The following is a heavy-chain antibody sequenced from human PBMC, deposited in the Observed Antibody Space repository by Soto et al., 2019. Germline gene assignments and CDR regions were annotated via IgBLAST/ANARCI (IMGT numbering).Heavy chain of an antibody. V-gene: IGHV5-10-1*01. CDR2: IDPSDSYT. J-gene: IGHJ6*02. Sequence: ESLKISCKGSGYSFTSYWISWVRQMPGKGLEWMGRIDPSDSYTNYSPSFQGHVTISADKSISTAYLQWSSLKASDTAMYYCAREGEVPAPGLYYYYYYGMDVWGQGTTVTVSS. D-gene: IGHD2-21*01. CDR3: AREGEVPAPGLYYYYYYGMDV. CDR1: GYSFTSYW.